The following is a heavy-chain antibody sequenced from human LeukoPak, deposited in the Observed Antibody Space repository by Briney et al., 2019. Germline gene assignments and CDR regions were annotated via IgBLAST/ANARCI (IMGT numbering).Heavy chain of an antibody. V-gene: IGHV3-23*01. CDR2: ISFSGDNT. CDR3: AKDPYCTNGVCYPDY. J-gene: IGHJ4*02. Sequence: GGSLRLSCVASGFTFSSYVMSWVRQAPGKGLEWVSAISFSGDNTYYADSVKGRFTISRDNSKNTLFLQMNSLRADDTAVYYCAKDPYCTNGVCYPDYWGQGTLVTVSS. CDR1: GFTFSSYV. D-gene: IGHD2-8*01.